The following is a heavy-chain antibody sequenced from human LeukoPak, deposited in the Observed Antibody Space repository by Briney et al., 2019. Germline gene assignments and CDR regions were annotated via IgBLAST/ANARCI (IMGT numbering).Heavy chain of an antibody. D-gene: IGHD3-10*01. CDR2: ISSSSSYK. V-gene: IGHV3-21*01. Sequence: PGGSLRLSCAASGFTFSSYSMHWVRQAPGKGLEWVSSISSSSSYKNYADSVKGRFTISRDNAKNSLYLQMNSLRAEDTAVYYCARDATMVRGVISYWGQGTLVTVSS. J-gene: IGHJ4*02. CDR1: GFTFSSYS. CDR3: ARDATMVRGVISY.